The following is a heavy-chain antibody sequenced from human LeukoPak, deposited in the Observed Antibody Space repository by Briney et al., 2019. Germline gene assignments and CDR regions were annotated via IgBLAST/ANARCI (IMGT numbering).Heavy chain of an antibody. Sequence: SQTLSLTCAISGDSVSTSSAAWNWIRQSPSTGLQWLGRTYYRSKWYNDYALSLKSRIAINPDTSKNQFSLQLNSVTPEDTAVYYCARGSGDGYNYYYFDYWGQGTLVTVSS. D-gene: IGHD5-24*01. V-gene: IGHV6-1*01. CDR2: TYYRSKWYN. CDR3: ARGSGDGYNYYYFDY. J-gene: IGHJ4*02. CDR1: GDSVSTSSAA.